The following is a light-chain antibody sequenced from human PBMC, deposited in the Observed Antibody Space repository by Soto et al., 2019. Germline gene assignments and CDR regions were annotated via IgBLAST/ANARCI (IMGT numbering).Light chain of an antibody. Sequence: EIVLTQSPATLSLSPGERATLSCRASQSVSNFLAWYLQMPGQAPRLLIYGASTTGTDITARFSGSGSGTEFTLTISSLQSEDCAVYYCQQYNNWPQTFGEGTKV. CDR3: QQYNNWPQT. J-gene: IGKJ1*01. V-gene: IGKV3-15*01. CDR1: QSVSNF. CDR2: GAS.